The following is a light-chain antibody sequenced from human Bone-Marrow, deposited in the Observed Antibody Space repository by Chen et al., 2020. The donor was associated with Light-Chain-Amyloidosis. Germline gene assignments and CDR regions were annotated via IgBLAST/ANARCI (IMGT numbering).Light chain of an antibody. CDR1: QSVGDN. V-gene: IGKV3-15*01. Sequence: EIVMTQSPATLSVSPGESATLSCRASQSVGDNLDWYQQRPGQAPRLLINRASTRATGIPARFSGSGSGTDFTLPISSLQPEDFAVYYCQQHYAWPLTFGGGTKVEI. J-gene: IGKJ4*01. CDR2: RAS. CDR3: QQHYAWPLT.